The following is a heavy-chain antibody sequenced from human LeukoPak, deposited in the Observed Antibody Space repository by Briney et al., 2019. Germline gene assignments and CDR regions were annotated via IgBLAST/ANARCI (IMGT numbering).Heavy chain of an antibody. J-gene: IGHJ4*02. V-gene: IGHV1-69*13. CDR2: IIPIFGLA. CDR1: GGTFSSYA. CDR3: ASWYYYDSSGYYYGFDY. D-gene: IGHD3-22*01. Sequence: SVKVSCKASGGTFSSYAISWVRQAPGQGLEWMGGIIPIFGLANYAQKFQDRVTIIADESTSTAYMELSSLRSEDTAVYYCASWYYYDSSGYYYGFDYWGQGTLVTVSS.